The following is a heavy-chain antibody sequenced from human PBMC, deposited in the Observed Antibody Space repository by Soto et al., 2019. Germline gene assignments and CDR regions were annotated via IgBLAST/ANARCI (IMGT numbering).Heavy chain of an antibody. CDR3: AKVRVMATIRGDWFVP. CDR2: ISGSGGST. CDR1: GFTFSSYA. Sequence: GSLRLSCAASGFTFSSYAMSWVRQAPGKGLEWVSAISGSGGSTYYADSVKGRFTISRDNSKNTLYLQMNSLRAEDTAVYYCAKVRVMATIRGDWFVPWGQGTLVGVSS. D-gene: IGHD5-12*01. V-gene: IGHV3-23*01. J-gene: IGHJ5*02.